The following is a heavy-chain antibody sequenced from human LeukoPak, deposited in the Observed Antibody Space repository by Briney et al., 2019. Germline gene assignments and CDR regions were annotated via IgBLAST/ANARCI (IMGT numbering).Heavy chain of an antibody. V-gene: IGHV5-51*01. Sequence: GESLKISCKSSGYSFTTYWIGWVRQMPGKGLEWMGIIYLGDSDTRYSPSFQGQVTISADKSISTAYLQWSSLKASDTAMYYCASAKVATIGPFDYWGQGTLVTVSS. CDR3: ASAKVATIGPFDY. CDR2: IYLGDSDT. CDR1: GYSFTTYW. D-gene: IGHD5-24*01. J-gene: IGHJ4*02.